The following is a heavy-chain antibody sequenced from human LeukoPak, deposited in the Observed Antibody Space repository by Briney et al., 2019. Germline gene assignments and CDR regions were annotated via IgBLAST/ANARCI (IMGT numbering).Heavy chain of an antibody. J-gene: IGHJ3*02. CDR1: GGSISSGSYY. CDR3: ARDIFAAMAYAFDI. V-gene: IGHV4-39*07. D-gene: IGHD5-18*01. CDR2: IYYSGST. Sequence: SETLSFTCTVSGGSISSGSYYWGWIRQPPGKGLEWIGSIYYSGSTYYNPSLKSRVTISVDTSKNQFSLKLSSVTAADTAVYYCARDIFAAMAYAFDIWGQGTMVTVSS.